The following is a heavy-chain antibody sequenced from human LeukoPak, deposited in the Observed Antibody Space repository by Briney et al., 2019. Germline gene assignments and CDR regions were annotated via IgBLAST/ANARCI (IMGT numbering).Heavy chain of an antibody. J-gene: IGHJ4*02. CDR1: GGTFSSYA. CDR2: IIPILGIA. Sequence: SVKVSCKASGGTFSSYAISWVRQAPGQGLEWMGRIIPILGIANYAQKFQGRVTITADKSTSTAYMELSSLRSEDTAVYYCARGADIVVVPAVTTLGLYFDYWGQGTLVTASS. D-gene: IGHD2-2*01. CDR3: ARGADIVVVPAVTTLGLYFDY. V-gene: IGHV1-69*04.